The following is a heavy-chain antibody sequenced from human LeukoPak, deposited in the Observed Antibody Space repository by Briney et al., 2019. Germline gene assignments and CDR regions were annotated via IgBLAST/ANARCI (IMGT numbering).Heavy chain of an antibody. J-gene: IGHJ4*02. D-gene: IGHD6-19*01. CDR1: GYTFTSYG. CDR3: ARDPGYSSGWYGYFDY. CDR2: ISAYNGNT. V-gene: IGHV1-18*01. Sequence: ASVKVSCKASGYTFTSYGISWVRQAPGQGLEWVGWISAYNGNTNYAQKLQGRVTMTTDTSTSTAYMKLRSLRSNDTAVYYCARDPGYSSGWYGYFDYWGQGTLVTVSS.